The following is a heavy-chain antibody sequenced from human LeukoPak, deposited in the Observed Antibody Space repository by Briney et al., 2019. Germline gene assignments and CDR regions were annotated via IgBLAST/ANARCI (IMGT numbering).Heavy chain of an antibody. CDR3: ARTGSTVTMLYPFDH. D-gene: IGHD4-17*01. CDR1: GGSISSGDYY. Sequence: SETLSLTCTVSGGSISSGDYYWSWIRQPPGKGLEWIGYIYYSGSTNYNPSLKSRVSISVDTSKNQFSLKLSSVTAADTAVYYCARTGSTVTMLYPFDHWGQGTLVTVSS. J-gene: IGHJ4*02. V-gene: IGHV4-61*08. CDR2: IYYSGST.